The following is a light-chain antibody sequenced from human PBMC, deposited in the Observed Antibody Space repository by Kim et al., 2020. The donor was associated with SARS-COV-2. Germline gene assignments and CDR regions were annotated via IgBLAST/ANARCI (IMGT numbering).Light chain of an antibody. V-gene: IGLV1-40*01. CDR1: SSNIGAGYD. J-gene: IGLJ2*01. CDR2: ATD. Sequence: QSVMAQQSSVSGAPGQRVAISCTGNSSNIGAGYDVHWYHQVAETSPKLLISATDNRPSGVPDRFSGSRSGTLASLAITGLQPEDEGVYYCQAYDSYLSIVAFGCGTHLTVL. CDR3: QAYDSYLSIVA.